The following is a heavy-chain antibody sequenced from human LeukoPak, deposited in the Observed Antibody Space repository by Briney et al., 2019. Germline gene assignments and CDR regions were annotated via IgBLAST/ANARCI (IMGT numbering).Heavy chain of an antibody. CDR3: ARAPFYGTSSRGAFDI. CDR2: ISYSGST. D-gene: IGHD4-17*01. J-gene: IGHJ3*02. Sequence: PSETLSLTCSVSGGSISSFYWSWIRQPPGKGLEWIGYISYSGSTNYNPSLKSRVTISVDTSKNQFSLKLSSVTAADTAVYYCARAPFYGTSSRGAFDIWGQGTMVTVSS. CDR1: GGSISSFY. V-gene: IGHV4-59*01.